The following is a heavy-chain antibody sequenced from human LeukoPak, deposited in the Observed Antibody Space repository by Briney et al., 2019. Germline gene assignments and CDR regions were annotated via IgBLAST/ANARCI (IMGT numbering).Heavy chain of an antibody. D-gene: IGHD5-12*01. V-gene: IGHV4-30-2*01. J-gene: IGHJ4*02. CDR2: IYHSGST. CDR1: GGSISSGGYS. CDR3: ARWFSGYV. Sequence: SETLSLTCAVSGGSISSGGYSWSWIRQPPGKGLEWIGYIYHSGSTYYNPSLKSRVTISVDRSKNQFSLTLKSVTAADTAVYFCARWFSGYVWGQGILVTVSS.